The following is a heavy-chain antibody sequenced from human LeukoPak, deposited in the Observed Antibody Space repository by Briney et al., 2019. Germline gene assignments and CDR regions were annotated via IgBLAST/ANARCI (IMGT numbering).Heavy chain of an antibody. CDR2: ISSDGDLT. J-gene: IGHJ4*02. D-gene: IGHD7-27*01. Sequence: GGYLRLSCAASGFSFTTYAMHWVRQAPGKGLEYVSAISSDGDLTYYAQSVKGRFTISRGNSKNTLYLQMGSLRAEDMAVYYCARDNWGPDYWGRGTLVTVSS. V-gene: IGHV3-64*01. CDR1: GFSFTTYA. CDR3: ARDNWGPDY.